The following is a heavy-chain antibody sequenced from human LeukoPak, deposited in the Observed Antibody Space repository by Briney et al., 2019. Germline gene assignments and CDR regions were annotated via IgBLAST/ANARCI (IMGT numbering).Heavy chain of an antibody. CDR2: IYRSGST. V-gene: IGHV4-38-2*01. Sequence: PSETLSLTCAVSGYSISSGHYWGWIRQPPGKGLEWIGSIYRSGSTYYNPSLKSRVTISLNTSKNHFSLKLSSVTAADTAVYYCARVDSTKFDYWGQGTLVTVSS. D-gene: IGHD3/OR15-3a*01. J-gene: IGHJ4*02. CDR3: ARVDSTKFDY. CDR1: GYSISSGHY.